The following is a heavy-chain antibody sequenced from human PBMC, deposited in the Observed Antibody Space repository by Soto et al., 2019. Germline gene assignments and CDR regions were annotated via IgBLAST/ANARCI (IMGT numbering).Heavy chain of an antibody. D-gene: IGHD5-18*01. Sequence: SETLSLTCTVSGGSISSSSYYWGWIRQPPGKGLEWIGSIYYSGSTYYNPSLKSRVTISVDTSKNQFSLKLSSVTAADTAVYYCARLPRVYSYGYDYYYYYMDVWGKGTTVTVSS. CDR2: IYYSGST. J-gene: IGHJ6*03. CDR1: GGSISSSSYY. CDR3: ARLPRVYSYGYDYYYYYMDV. V-gene: IGHV4-39*01.